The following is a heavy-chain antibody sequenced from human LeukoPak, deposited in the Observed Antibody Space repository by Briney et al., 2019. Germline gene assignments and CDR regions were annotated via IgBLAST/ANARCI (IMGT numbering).Heavy chain of an antibody. CDR2: ISSSSSYI. V-gene: IGHV3-21*01. CDR1: GFXFSTYS. CDR3: AREVYSSSWSYYFDY. Sequence: GGSLRLSCAASGFXFSTYSMNWVRQAPGKGLEWVSSISSSSSYIYYADSVKGRFTISRDNAKNSLYLRMNSLRAEDTAVYYCAREVYSSSWSYYFDYWGQGTLVTVSS. J-gene: IGHJ4*02. D-gene: IGHD6-13*01.